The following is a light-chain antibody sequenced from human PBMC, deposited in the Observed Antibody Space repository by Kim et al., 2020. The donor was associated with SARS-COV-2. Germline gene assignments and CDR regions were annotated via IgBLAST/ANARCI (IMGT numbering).Light chain of an antibody. Sequence: QSVLSQPPSASGTPGQRVTISCSGSNSNIGHNYVSWYQHLPGTAPKPVIFNNDQRPSGVPDRFSVSKSGTSTYLVISGLRSEDEADYFCAAWDEGLRGPVFGGGTKLTVL. CDR1: NSNIGHNY. CDR3: AAWDEGLRGPV. CDR2: NND. J-gene: IGLJ2*01. V-gene: IGLV1-47*02.